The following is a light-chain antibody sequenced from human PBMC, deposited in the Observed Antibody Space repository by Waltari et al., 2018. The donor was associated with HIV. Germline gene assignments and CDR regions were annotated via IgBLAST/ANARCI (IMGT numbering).Light chain of an antibody. CDR2: GAS. CDR1: QSVSNTY. V-gene: IGKV3-20*01. CDR3: QQYGSSLFT. J-gene: IGKJ3*01. Sequence: GERATLSCRASQSVSNTYLAWYQQKPGQAPRLLIYGASSRATGIPDRFTGSGSGTDFTLTISRLEPEDFAVYYCQQYGSSLFTFGPGTKVDIK.